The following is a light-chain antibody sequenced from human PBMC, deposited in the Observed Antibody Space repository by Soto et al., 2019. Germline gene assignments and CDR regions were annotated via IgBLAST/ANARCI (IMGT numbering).Light chain of an antibody. CDR3: QQLNSYPFT. J-gene: IGKJ5*01. V-gene: IGKV1-9*01. CDR2: AAS. CDR1: QGISSY. Sequence: DIQLTQSPSFLSASVGDRVTITCRASQGISSYLAWYQQKPGKAPKLLIYAASTLQSGVPSGFSGTESGTEFTLTISSLQPEDFATYNCQQLNSYPFTVGQGTRLEIK.